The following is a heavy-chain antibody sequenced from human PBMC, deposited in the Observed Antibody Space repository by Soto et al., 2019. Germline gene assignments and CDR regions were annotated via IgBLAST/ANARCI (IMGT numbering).Heavy chain of an antibody. CDR3: TTKDY. CDR1: GYSLSGSS. J-gene: IGHJ4*02. Sequence: EVQLVESGGGLVQPGGSLKLSCVAAGYSLSGSSIHWVRQASGKGLEWLGRIRAKANNYATSYAASVNGRFTIFRDDSKNTAYLQMHSLKIEDTAVYYCTTKDYWGRGSLVTVSS. V-gene: IGHV3-73*02. CDR2: IRAKANNYAT.